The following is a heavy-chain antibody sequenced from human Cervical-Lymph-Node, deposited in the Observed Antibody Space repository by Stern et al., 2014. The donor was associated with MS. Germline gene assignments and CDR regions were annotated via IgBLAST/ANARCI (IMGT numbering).Heavy chain of an antibody. CDR3: ARGWVAARFDP. Sequence: QVQLQQWGAGLLKPSETLSLICAVQGGSFSGYYWNWIRQPPGKGLEWIGEISDSAITNYNPSLKSRITISLDTSKNQFPLKVNSVTAADTAVYYCARGWVAARFDPWGQGTLVTVSS. V-gene: IGHV4-34*01. J-gene: IGHJ5*02. D-gene: IGHD6-13*01. CDR1: GGSFSGYY. CDR2: ISDSAIT.